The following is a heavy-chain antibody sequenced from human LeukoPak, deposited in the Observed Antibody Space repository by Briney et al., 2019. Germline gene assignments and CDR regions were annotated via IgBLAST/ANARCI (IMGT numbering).Heavy chain of an antibody. V-gene: IGHV4-39*01. CDR3: AIVTAYDGSGYYKYYFDY. J-gene: IGHJ4*02. CDR1: GGSSSSSSYY. Sequence: PSETLSLXCTVSGGSSSSSSYYWGWSRQPPGKGPEWIGSIYYSGSTYYNPSLKSRVTISVDTSKNQFSLKLSSVTAADTAVYYCAIVTAYDGSGYYKYYFDYWGQGTLVTVSS. D-gene: IGHD3-22*01. CDR2: IYYSGST.